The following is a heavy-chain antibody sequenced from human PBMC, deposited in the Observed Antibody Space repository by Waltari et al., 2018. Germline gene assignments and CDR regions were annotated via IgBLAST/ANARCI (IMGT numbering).Heavy chain of an antibody. V-gene: IGHV3-30*04. J-gene: IGHJ4*02. Sequence: QVQWVESGGGGVQPGRSLRLSCAAPGFIVTTFPIPWGRQAPGKGLEWVAVLSYDGSNKYYADSLKGRFTISRDNSNNTLYLQMNTLTPEDTAVYFCARENRQWLAPEPYYFDYWGLGTLVTVTS. CDR2: LSYDGSNK. CDR1: GFIVTTFP. D-gene: IGHD6-19*01. CDR3: ARENRQWLAPEPYYFDY.